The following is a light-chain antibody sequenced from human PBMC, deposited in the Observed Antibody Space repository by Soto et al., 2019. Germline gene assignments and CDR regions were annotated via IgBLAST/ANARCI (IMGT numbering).Light chain of an antibody. Sequence: IILTQSPGTLSLSPGERVTLSCKASQTINNNYVAWYQQRPGRAPRLLVYGASARATGIPDRFSGSGSGTDFTLTISSLEPEDFAVYYCQQRSNWPPITFGQGTRLEIK. V-gene: IGKV3D-20*02. CDR1: QTINNNY. CDR2: GAS. CDR3: QQRSNWPPIT. J-gene: IGKJ5*01.